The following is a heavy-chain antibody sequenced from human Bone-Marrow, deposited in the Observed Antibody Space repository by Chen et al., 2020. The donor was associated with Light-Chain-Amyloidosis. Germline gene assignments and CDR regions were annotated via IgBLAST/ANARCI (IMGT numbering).Heavy chain of an antibody. CDR3: ARRRDGYNFDY. V-gene: IGHV5-51*01. J-gene: IGHJ4*02. D-gene: IGHD5-12*01. Sequence: EGEGEKRGEEGKKRGEAMKISGKGEGKKGPKDWIGWGRQMPGKGLEWMGVIYPDDSDARYSPSFEGQVPLSSDKSIPPSSLPSLPLPPSPTAMYYCARRRDGYNFDYWGQGTLVTVSS. CDR2: IYPDDSDA. CDR1: GKKGPKDW.